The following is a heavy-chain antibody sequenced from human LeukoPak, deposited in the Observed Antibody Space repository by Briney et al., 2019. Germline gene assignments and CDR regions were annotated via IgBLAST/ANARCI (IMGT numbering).Heavy chain of an antibody. CDR3: ARGTSVATIGNYFDY. V-gene: IGHV3-66*01. J-gene: IGHJ4*02. Sequence: GGSLRLSCAVSEFTVSSSYMYWVRQAPGKGLEWVSAIYSGGNTYYADFVKGRFTISRDNTKNTLYLQMNSLRAEDTAVYSCARGTSVATIGNYFDYWGQGTLVTVSS. CDR1: EFTVSSSY. CDR2: IYSGGNT. D-gene: IGHD5-12*01.